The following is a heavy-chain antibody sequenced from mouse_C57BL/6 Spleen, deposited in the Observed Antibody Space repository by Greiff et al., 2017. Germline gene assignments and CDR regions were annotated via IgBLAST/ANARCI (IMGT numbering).Heavy chain of an antibody. CDR2: INPNNGGT. Sequence: VQLQQSGPELVKPGASVKMSCKASGYTFTDYNMHWVKQSHGKSLEWIGYINPNNGGTSYNQKFKGKATLTVNKSSSTAYMELRSLTSEYSAVYYCARTADYYGSSGYFDYWGQGTTLTVSS. CDR1: GYTFTDYN. CDR3: ARTADYYGSSGYFDY. V-gene: IGHV1-22*01. J-gene: IGHJ2*01. D-gene: IGHD1-1*01.